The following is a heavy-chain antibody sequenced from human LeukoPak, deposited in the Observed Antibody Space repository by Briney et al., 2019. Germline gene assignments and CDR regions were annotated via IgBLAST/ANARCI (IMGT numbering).Heavy chain of an antibody. Sequence: GGSLRLSSVASGFTFKNYVMNWVRQAPGKGLEWLATIYGSGVSISYADSVKGRFTISRDNSKNTLYLQMNSLRAEDTAVYYCAKELGAMIVVASPFDYWGQGTLVTVSS. J-gene: IGHJ4*02. D-gene: IGHD3-22*01. CDR1: GFTFKNYV. V-gene: IGHV3-23*01. CDR3: AKELGAMIVVASPFDY. CDR2: IYGSGVSI.